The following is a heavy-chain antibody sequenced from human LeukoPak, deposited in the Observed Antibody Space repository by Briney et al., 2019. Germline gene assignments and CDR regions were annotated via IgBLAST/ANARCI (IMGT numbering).Heavy chain of an antibody. V-gene: IGHV3-64D*09. CDR3: VKGSESYYDSKSDY. CDR2: ISSNGGST. CDR1: GFTFSSYA. J-gene: IGHJ4*02. Sequence: SGASLRLSCSASGFTFSSYAMHWVRQAPGKGLEYVSTISSNGGSTYYADSVKGRFTISRDNSKNTLYLQMTSLRADDAAVYYCVKGSESYYDSKSDYWGQGTLVTVSS. D-gene: IGHD3-22*01.